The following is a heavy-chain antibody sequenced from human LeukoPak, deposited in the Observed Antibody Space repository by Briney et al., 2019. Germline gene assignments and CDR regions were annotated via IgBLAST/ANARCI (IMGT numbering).Heavy chain of an antibody. D-gene: IGHD1-7*01. Sequence: GASVKVSCKASGYTFTSYGISWVRQAPGQGLEWMGWISAYNGNTNYAQKLQGRVTMTTDTSTSTAYMELRSLRSDDTAVYYCARGLMTGTSRAYFDIWGQGTLVTVAS. CDR3: ARGLMTGTSRAYFDI. V-gene: IGHV1-18*01. CDR1: GYTFTSYG. CDR2: ISAYNGNT. J-gene: IGHJ4*02.